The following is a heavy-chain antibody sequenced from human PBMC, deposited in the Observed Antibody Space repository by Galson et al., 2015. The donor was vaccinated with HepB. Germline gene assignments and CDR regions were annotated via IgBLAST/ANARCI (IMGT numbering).Heavy chain of an antibody. J-gene: IGHJ4*02. CDR3: ARRRGGYYDSSGWDY. D-gene: IGHD3-22*01. Sequence: QSGAEVKKPGESLRISCKGSGYSFTSYWISWVRQMPGKGLEWMGRIDPSDSYTNYSPSFQGHVTISADKSISTAYLKWSSLKASYTAMYYCARRRGGYYDSSGWDYWGQGTLVTVSS. V-gene: IGHV5-10-1*01. CDR2: IDPSDSYT. CDR1: GYSFTSYW.